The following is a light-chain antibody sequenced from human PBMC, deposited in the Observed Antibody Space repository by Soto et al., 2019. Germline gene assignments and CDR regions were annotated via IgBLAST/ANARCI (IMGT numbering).Light chain of an antibody. V-gene: IGKV1-39*01. Sequence: DIQMTQSPSTLSASVGDTVTITCRASQSVSGWLAWYQQKPGKSPKVLIYTASSLQSGVPSRFSGIGSGTDLTISISSLQPEDFETYYCQQTYSGPLTFGGGTKVDIK. J-gene: IGKJ4*01. CDR1: QSVSGW. CDR2: TAS. CDR3: QQTYSGPLT.